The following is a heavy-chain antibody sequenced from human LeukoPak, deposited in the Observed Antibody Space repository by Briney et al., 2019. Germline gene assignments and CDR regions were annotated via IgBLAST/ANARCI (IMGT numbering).Heavy chain of an antibody. D-gene: IGHD3-22*01. CDR1: GFTFSSYS. Sequence: GGSLRLSCAASGFTFSSYSMNWVRQAPGKGLEWVAATSYHGRDKYYADAVSGRFTISRDNSKNTLHLEMNSLRTDDTAVYYCTKERGGGGRRINLMVGGYGPWGQGTQVTVSS. V-gene: IGHV3-30*18. CDR3: TKERGGGGRRINLMVGGYGP. CDR2: TSYHGRDK. J-gene: IGHJ5*02.